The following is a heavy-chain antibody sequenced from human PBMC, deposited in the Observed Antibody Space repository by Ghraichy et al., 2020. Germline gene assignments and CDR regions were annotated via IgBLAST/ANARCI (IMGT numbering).Heavy chain of an antibody. CDR3: AKEAREPKEGGGYDAFDI. CDR1: GFTFSSYA. Sequence: GGSLRLSCAASGFTFSSYAMSWVRQAPGKGLEWVSAISGSGGSTYYADSVKGRFTISRDNSKNTLYLQMNSLRAEDTAVYYCAKEAREPKEGGGYDAFDIWGQGTMVTVSS. D-gene: IGHD1-26*01. V-gene: IGHV3-23*01. CDR2: ISGSGGST. J-gene: IGHJ3*02.